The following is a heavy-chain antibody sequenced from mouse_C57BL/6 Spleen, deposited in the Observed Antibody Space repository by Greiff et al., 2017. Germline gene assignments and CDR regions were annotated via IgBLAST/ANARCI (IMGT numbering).Heavy chain of an antibody. V-gene: IGHV1-61*01. J-gene: IGHJ3*01. CDR1: GYTFTSYW. CDR3: ARGGGYYGFAY. D-gene: IGHD2-3*01. Sequence: VKLQQPGAELVRPGSSVKLSCKASGYTFTSYWMDWVKQRPGQGLEWIGNIYPSDSETHYNQKFKDKATLTVDKSSSTAYMQLSSLTSEDSAVYYCARGGGYYGFAYWGQGTLVTVSA. CDR2: IYPSDSET.